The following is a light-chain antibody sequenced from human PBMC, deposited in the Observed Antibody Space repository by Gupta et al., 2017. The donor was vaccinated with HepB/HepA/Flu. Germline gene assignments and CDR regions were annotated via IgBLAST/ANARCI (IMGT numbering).Light chain of an antibody. CDR1: QSIRAW. Sequence: DIQMTQSPSTLSASVGDRVSITCRASQSIRAWLAWYQQKPGKAPKLLLYKATNLQSGVPTRFSGSGSGTEFTLTISSLQPDEFATYYCQHKDHCPWTFGQGTKVEIK. CDR2: KAT. CDR3: QHKDHCPWT. V-gene: IGKV1-5*03. J-gene: IGKJ1*01.